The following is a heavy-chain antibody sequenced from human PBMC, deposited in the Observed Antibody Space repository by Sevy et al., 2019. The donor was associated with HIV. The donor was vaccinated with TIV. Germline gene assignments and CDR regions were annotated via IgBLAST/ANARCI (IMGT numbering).Heavy chain of an antibody. CDR2: IYFTGNT. D-gene: IGHD1-1*01. CDR3: ARDSTTRPRVLDY. CDR1: GGSISSYF. V-gene: IGHV4-59*01. J-gene: IGHJ4*02. Sequence: SETLSLTYSVSGGSISSYFWTWVRQSPGKGLEWIGNIYFTGNTDYSPSLKSRVTLSLDTSKSQFSLTLKSVTAADTAIYFCARDSTTRPRVLDYWGQRTLVTVSS.